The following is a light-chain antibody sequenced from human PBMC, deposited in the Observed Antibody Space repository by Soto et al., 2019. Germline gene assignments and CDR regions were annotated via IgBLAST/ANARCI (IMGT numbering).Light chain of an antibody. CDR2: AAS. V-gene: IGKV1-39*01. J-gene: IGKJ1*01. CDR1: QGISTY. Sequence: DIQMTQPPSSLSASVGDRVTITCRASQGISTYLNWYQQKPGKAPKLLIYAASSLQSGVPSRFSGSGSETDFTLTISSLQPEDFATYSCQQSYSTTWTFGQGTKVEIK. CDR3: QQSYSTTWT.